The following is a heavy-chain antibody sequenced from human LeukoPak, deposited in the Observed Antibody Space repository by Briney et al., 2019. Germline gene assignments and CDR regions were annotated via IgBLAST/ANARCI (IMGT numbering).Heavy chain of an antibody. CDR1: GYTFTSYD. Sequence: GASVKVSCKASGYTFTSYDINWVRQATGQGLEWMGWMNPNSGNTGYAQKFQGRVTMTRNTSISTAYMELSSLRSEDTAVYYCARRDYDYSNPDYYYYMDVWGKGTTVTVSS. CDR3: ARRDYDYSNPDYYYYMDV. D-gene: IGHD4-11*01. V-gene: IGHV1-8*01. J-gene: IGHJ6*03. CDR2: MNPNSGNT.